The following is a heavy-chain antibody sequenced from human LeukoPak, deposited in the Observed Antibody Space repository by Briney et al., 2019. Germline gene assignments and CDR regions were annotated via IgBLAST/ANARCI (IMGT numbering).Heavy chain of an antibody. CDR3: AGGRGKKYYDILTGYPVLDY. Sequence: SETLSLTCAVYGGSFSGYYWSWIRQPPGKGLEWIGEINHSGSTNYNPSLKSRVTISVDTSKNQFSLKLSSVTAADTAVYYCAGGRGKKYYDILTGYPVLDYWGQGTLVTVSS. CDR1: GGSFSGYY. CDR2: INHSGST. V-gene: IGHV4-34*01. J-gene: IGHJ4*02. D-gene: IGHD3-9*01.